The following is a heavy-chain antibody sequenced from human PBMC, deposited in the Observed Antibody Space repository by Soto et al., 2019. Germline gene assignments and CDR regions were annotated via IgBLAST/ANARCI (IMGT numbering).Heavy chain of an antibody. CDR3: ARDKVCSGTSCYSYDYYGMDV. V-gene: IGHV3-48*02. CDR1: GFTFSSYT. D-gene: IGHD2-2*01. Sequence: QPGGSLRLSCAASGFTFSSYTMNWVRQAPGKGLEWVSYISSGGSTIYYADSVKGRFTISRDNAKNSLYLQMNSLRDEDTAVYYCARDKVCSGTSCYSYDYYGMDVWGQGTTVTVSS. J-gene: IGHJ6*02. CDR2: ISSGGSTI.